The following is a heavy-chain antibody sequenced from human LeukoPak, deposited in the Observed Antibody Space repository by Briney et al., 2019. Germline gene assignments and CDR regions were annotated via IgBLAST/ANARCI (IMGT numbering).Heavy chain of an antibody. Sequence: GESLKISCWGSGYSFTSNWIGWVRQMPGKGLEWMGIIYPGDSDTRYSPSFQGQVTISADKSISTAYLQWSSLKASDTAMYYCARRQKVYYYGSGSYYYFDYWGQGTLVTVSS. CDR3: ARRQKVYYYGSGSYYYFDY. J-gene: IGHJ4*02. D-gene: IGHD3-10*01. CDR2: IYPGDSDT. CDR1: GYSFTSNW. V-gene: IGHV5-51*01.